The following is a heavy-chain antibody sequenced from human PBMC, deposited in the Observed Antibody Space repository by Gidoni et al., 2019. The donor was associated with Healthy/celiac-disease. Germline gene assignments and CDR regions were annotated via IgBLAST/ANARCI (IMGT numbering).Heavy chain of an antibody. V-gene: IGHV1-46*01. Sequence: QVQLVQSGAEVKKHGASVKVYCTASGYTFTSYYMHWVRQAPGQGLEWMGIINPSGGSTSYAQKFQGRVTMTRDTSTSTVYMELSSLRSEDTAVYYCATSAGTTSYYYYMDVWGKGTTVTVSS. D-gene: IGHD1-7*01. CDR3: ATSAGTTSYYYYMDV. CDR1: GYTFTSYY. J-gene: IGHJ6*03. CDR2: INPSGGST.